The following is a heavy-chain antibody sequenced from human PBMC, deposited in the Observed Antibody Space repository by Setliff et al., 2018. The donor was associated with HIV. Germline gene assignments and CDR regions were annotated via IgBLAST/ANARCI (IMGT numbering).Heavy chain of an antibody. CDR1: GGSVSSGDYY. Sequence: TLSLTCTVSGGSVSSGDYYKSWIRQHPGKGLEWIGYICYRGSTYYDPSLKSLLTIAVNTSKHQFSLKLKSVTAADTAVYYCARGLPSYYYESSFSFGWFDPWGQVALVTVSS. CDR3: ARGLPSYYYESSFSFGWFDP. CDR2: ICYRGST. D-gene: IGHD3-22*01. V-gene: IGHV4-31*01. J-gene: IGHJ5*02.